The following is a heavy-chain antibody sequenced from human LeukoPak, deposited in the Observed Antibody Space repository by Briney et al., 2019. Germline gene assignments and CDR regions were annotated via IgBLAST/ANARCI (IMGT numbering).Heavy chain of an antibody. Sequence: GGSLRLSCQASGFIFTDYAMSWVRQAPGKGLEWVSSINNGAGDTFFADSVKGRITISRDDSRGMVYLQMNSLTAEDTAVYYCARSGLATCHYWGQGTLVTVSS. CDR1: GFIFTDYA. D-gene: IGHD3-10*01. J-gene: IGHJ4*02. CDR2: INNGAGDT. CDR3: ARSGLATCHY. V-gene: IGHV3-23*01.